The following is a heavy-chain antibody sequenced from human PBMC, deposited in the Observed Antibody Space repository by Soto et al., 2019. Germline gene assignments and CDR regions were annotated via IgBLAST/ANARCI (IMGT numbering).Heavy chain of an antibody. Sequence: QVQLVESGGGVVQPGRSLSLSCEGLGFTLGRYGMPWVRKAPGMGREGVAVVSHDGLAQYYGDSVMGRFTISRDNSQNTLYLQMNSLRTEDTGIYFCAKETIEVGGPNYFDYWGQGTLVTVSS. J-gene: IGHJ4*02. CDR3: AKETIEVGGPNYFDY. V-gene: IGHV3-30*18. CDR1: GFTLGRYG. D-gene: IGHD6-19*01. CDR2: VSHDGLAQ.